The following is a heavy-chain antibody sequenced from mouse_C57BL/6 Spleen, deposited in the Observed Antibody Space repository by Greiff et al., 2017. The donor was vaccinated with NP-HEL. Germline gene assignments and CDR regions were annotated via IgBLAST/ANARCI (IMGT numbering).Heavy chain of an antibody. J-gene: IGHJ4*01. CDR3: ARDLGLREYYAMDY. CDR2: ISDGGSYT. V-gene: IGHV5-4*01. Sequence: EVQLVESGGGLVKPGGSLKLSCAASGFTFSSYAMSWVRQTPEKRLEWVATISDGGSYTYYPDNVKGRFTISRDNAKNNLYLQMSHLKSEDTAMYYWARDLGLREYYAMDYWGQGTSVTVSS. D-gene: IGHD2-4*01. CDR1: GFTFSSYA.